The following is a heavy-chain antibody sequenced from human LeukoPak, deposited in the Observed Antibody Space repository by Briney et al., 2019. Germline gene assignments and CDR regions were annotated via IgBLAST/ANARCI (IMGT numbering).Heavy chain of an antibody. V-gene: IGHV1-8*01. CDR2: MNPNNGDT. J-gene: IGHJ4*02. CDR3: ARDTGAGELLWVDY. Sequence: GASVRVSCKASGYTFTSYDINWVRQATGQGLEWMGWMNPNNGDTGYAQKFQGRVSMTRSTSISTAYMELSSLSSEDTAVYYCARDTGAGELLWVDYWGQGTLVTVSS. CDR1: GYTFTSYD. D-gene: IGHD1-26*01.